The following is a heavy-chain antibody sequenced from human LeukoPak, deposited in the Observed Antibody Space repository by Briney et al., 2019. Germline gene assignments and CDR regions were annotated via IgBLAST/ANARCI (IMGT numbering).Heavy chain of an antibody. D-gene: IGHD6-19*01. CDR1: AFPFSGYG. J-gene: IGHJ4*02. Sequence: GGSLRLSCAASAFPFSGYGMPWVRQAPGKGLEWVAVIWHDGSHKYYADSVKGRFTISRDNSKNTLYLQMNSLRAEDTAIYYCASGVYSSGWYLDYWGQGTLVTVSS. CDR2: IWHDGSHK. V-gene: IGHV3-33*01. CDR3: ASGVYSSGWYLDY.